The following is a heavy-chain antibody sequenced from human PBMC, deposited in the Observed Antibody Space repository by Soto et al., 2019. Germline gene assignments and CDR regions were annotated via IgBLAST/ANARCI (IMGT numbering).Heavy chain of an antibody. CDR1: GFTFTTYA. D-gene: IGHD2-2*01. Sequence: EVQVLESGGGLVQPGGSLRLSCVASGFTFTTYAMTWVRQAPGKGLEWVSIISGSGGSAHYADSVKGRFIISSDNSQNSLYRQMSGMRAQSTAVYYCGKPGFARYCSSTSCVHFDYWGPGTLVTVSS. CDR3: GKPGFARYCSSTSCVHFDY. CDR2: ISGSGGSA. J-gene: IGHJ4*02. V-gene: IGHV3-23*01.